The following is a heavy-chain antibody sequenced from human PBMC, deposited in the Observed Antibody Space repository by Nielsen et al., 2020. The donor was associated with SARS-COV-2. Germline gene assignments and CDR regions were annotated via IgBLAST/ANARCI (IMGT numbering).Heavy chain of an antibody. CDR3: ARGLRDVLRYFDWSVAFDI. V-gene: IGHV3-21*01. Sequence: GGSLRLSCAASGFTFSSYSMNWVRQAPGKGLEWVSSISSSSSYIYYADSVKGRFTISRDNAKNSLYLQMDSLRAEDTAVYYCARGLRDVLRYFDWSVAFDIWGQGTMVTVSS. J-gene: IGHJ3*02. D-gene: IGHD3-9*01. CDR1: GFTFSSYS. CDR2: ISSSSSYI.